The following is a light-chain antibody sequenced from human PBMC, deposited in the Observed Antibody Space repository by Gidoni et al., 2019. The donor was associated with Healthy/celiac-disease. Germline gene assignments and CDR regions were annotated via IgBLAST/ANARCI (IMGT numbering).Light chain of an antibody. Sequence: DIQMTQSPSTLSASVGDRVTITCRARQSISRWLDWYQQKPEKAPKLLIYDSSSLESRGPARFSGSGSGTEFTLTISSLQPDDFATYYCQQYNSYSPWTFGQXTKVEIK. V-gene: IGKV1-5*01. J-gene: IGKJ1*01. CDR1: QSISRW. CDR3: QQYNSYSPWT. CDR2: DSS.